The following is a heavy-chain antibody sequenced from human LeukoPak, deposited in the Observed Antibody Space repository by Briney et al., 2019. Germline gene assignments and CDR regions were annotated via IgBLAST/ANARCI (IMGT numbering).Heavy chain of an antibody. CDR3: AKVSMSGTANFDY. Sequence: GGSLRLSCAASGFTFSSYGMHWVRQAPGKGLEWVAVISYDGSNKYYADSVKGRFTISRDNSKNTLYLQMNSLRAEDTAVYYCAKVSMSGTANFDYWGQGTLVTVSS. CDR2: ISYDGSNK. D-gene: IGHD5-18*01. CDR1: GFTFSSYG. V-gene: IGHV3-30*18. J-gene: IGHJ4*02.